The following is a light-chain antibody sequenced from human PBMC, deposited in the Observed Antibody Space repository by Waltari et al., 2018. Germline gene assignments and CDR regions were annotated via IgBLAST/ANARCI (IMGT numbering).Light chain of an antibody. CDR3: GTWDSSLSGAV. CDR1: SSTIGHNS. CDR2: ENT. J-gene: IGLJ7*01. V-gene: IGLV1-51*02. Sequence: QSVLTQPPSVSAAPGQRAPTPCPVGSSTIGHNSLSWYRQFPGTAPKLPIYENTERPSGIPGRFSGSKSGTSATLDITGLQAGDEADYYCGTWDSSLSGAVFGGGTHLTVL.